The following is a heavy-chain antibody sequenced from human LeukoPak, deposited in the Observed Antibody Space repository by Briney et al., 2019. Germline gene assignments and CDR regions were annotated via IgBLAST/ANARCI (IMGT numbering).Heavy chain of an antibody. CDR2: IIPIFGTA. D-gene: IGHD6-19*01. Sequence: SVKVSCKASGGTFSSYAISWVRRAPGQGLEWMGGIIPIFGTANYAQKFQGRVTITADESTSTAYMELSSLRSEDTAVYYCARDNPYSSGWSRGAFDIWGQGTMVTVSS. J-gene: IGHJ3*02. CDR3: ARDNPYSSGWSRGAFDI. CDR1: GGTFSSYA. V-gene: IGHV1-69*01.